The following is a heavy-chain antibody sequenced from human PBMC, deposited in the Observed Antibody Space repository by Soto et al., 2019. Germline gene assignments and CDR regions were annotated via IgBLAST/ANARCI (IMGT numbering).Heavy chain of an antibody. CDR2: INSDGSST. V-gene: IGHV3-74*01. CDR3: ARASSDDYGDYSWFDP. J-gene: IGHJ5*02. Sequence: WGSLGLSCAASGFTFSSYWMHWVRQAPGKGLVWVSRINSDGSSTSYADSVKGRFTISRDNAKNTLYLQMNSLRAEDTAVYYCARASSDDYGDYSWFDPWGQGTLVTVSS. D-gene: IGHD4-17*01. CDR1: GFTFSSYW.